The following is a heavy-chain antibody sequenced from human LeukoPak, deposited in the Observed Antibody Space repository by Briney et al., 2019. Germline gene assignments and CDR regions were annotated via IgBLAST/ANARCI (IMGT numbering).Heavy chain of an antibody. Sequence: GGSLRLSCAASGFTFSNSAMSWVRQAPGKGLEWVSTLSGSGITTYCADSVKGRFTISRDNSKNTLYLQMNSLRAEDTAVYYCAKGIYSSGWSYFDYWGHGTLVTVSS. V-gene: IGHV3-23*01. J-gene: IGHJ4*01. CDR1: GFTFSNSA. CDR2: LSGSGITT. D-gene: IGHD6-19*01. CDR3: AKGIYSSGWSYFDY.